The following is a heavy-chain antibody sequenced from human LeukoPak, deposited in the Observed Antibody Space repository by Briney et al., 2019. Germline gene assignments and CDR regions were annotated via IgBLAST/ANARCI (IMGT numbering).Heavy chain of an antibody. CDR2: IYHSGST. Sequence: SETLSLTCAVSGGSISNENWWGWVRQPPGKGLEWIGEIYHSGSTNYIPSLKSRITISVDKSKNRFSLKLTSVTAADTAVYYCAGSPIGYGMDVWGQGTTATVSS. V-gene: IGHV4-4*02. CDR1: GGSISNENW. CDR3: AGSPIGYGMDV. J-gene: IGHJ6*02.